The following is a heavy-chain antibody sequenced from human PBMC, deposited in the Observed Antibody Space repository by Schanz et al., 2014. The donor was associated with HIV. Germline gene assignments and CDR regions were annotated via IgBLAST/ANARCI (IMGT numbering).Heavy chain of an antibody. D-gene: IGHD2-2*01. Sequence: VQLVESGGGVVQPGGSLRLSCAASGFTFSDYWMSWVRQAPGKGLEWVANINHDGSVKGYLASVKGRVTISRDNAKNSLYLQINSLRVEDTALFYCARRRADQKTFDYWGQGALVTVSS. CDR1: GFTFSDYW. CDR3: ARRRADQKTFDY. CDR2: INHDGSVK. J-gene: IGHJ4*02. V-gene: IGHV3-7*01.